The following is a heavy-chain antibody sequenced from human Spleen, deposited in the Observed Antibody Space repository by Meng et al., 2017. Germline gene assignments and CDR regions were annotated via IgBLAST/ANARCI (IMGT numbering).Heavy chain of an antibody. D-gene: IGHD6-19*01. CDR1: GFTFSSYA. J-gene: IGHJ4*02. V-gene: IGHV3-23*01. Sequence: GESLKISCAASGFTFSSYAMSWVRQPPGKGLEWVSGISGSGGSTYYADSVKGRVTIFRDNSKNTLYLQMNSLRVEDTAVYYCARANANGWYGAADYWGQGTLVTVSS. CDR2: ISGSGGST. CDR3: ARANANGWYGAADY.